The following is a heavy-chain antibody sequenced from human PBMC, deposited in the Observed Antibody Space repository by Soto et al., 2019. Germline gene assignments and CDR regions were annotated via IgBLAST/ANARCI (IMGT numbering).Heavy chain of an antibody. V-gene: IGHV5-51*01. J-gene: IGHJ5*02. Sequence: PGESLKISCQCSGYTFSNFWVGWGRQLPGQGIEWMGIIYPGDHETRYSPSFQGQVTISVDKSITTAYLQWSSLKASDTAMYYCARGYCTATICDPWFDPWGQGTLVTVSS. CDR2: IYPGDHET. CDR1: GYTFSNFW. D-gene: IGHD2-8*02. CDR3: ARGYCTATICDPWFDP.